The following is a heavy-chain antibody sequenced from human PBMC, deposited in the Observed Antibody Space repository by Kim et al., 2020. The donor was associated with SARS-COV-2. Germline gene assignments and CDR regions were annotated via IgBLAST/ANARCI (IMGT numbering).Heavy chain of an antibody. CDR2: INPSGGST. J-gene: IGHJ4*02. CDR1: GYSFSSYY. CDR3: ARDSAESYDILTGYYNYNFDY. V-gene: IGHV1-46*01. D-gene: IGHD3-9*01. Sequence: ASVKVSCKASGYSFSSYYMHWVRQAPGQGLEWMGIINPSGGSTSYAQKFQGRVTMTRDTSTSTVYMDLSSLRSEDTAVYYCARDSAESYDILTGYYNYNFDYWGQRTLVTVSS.